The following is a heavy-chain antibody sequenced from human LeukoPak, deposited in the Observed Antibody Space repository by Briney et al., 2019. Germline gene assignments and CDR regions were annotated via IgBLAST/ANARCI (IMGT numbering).Heavy chain of an antibody. J-gene: IGHJ3*02. Sequence: SETLSLTCAVYGGSFSGYYWSWIRQPPGKGLEWIGEVNHSGSTNYNPSLKSRVTISADPSKSQFSLKLTSVTAADTAVYYCATRGDYSDTSGNSYDALDIWGQGTMVTVSS. CDR1: GGSFSGYY. CDR3: ATRGDYSDTSGNSYDALDI. CDR2: VNHSGST. D-gene: IGHD3-22*01. V-gene: IGHV4-34*01.